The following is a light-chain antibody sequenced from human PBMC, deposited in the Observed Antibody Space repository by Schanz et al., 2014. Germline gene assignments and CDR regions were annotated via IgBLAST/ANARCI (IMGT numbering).Light chain of an antibody. CDR2: GNN. J-gene: IGLJ3*02. V-gene: IGLV1-40*01. CDR1: SSNIGAGYD. CDR3: ATWDDSLTGRV. Sequence: QSVLTQPPSVSGAPGQRVTVSCTGSSSNIGAGYDVHWYQQLPGTAPKLLIYGNNNRPSGVPDRFSGSKSGTSASLAIIGLQSEDEADYYCATWDDSLTGRVFGGGTKLTVL.